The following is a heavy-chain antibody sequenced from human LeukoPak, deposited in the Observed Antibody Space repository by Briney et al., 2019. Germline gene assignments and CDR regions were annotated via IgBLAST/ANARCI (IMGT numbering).Heavy chain of an antibody. CDR3: AKDRETTASGTFDY. Sequence: PGGSLRLSCAASGFTFSTYYMNWVRQAPGKGLEWVAVILEDGRIKKYADSVKDRFTISRDNTNNTLYLQMNRLRAEDTGIYFCAKDRETTASGTFDYWGLGTLVAVSS. J-gene: IGHJ4*02. V-gene: IGHV3-30*18. CDR2: ILEDGRIK. CDR1: GFTFSTYY. D-gene: IGHD1-1*01.